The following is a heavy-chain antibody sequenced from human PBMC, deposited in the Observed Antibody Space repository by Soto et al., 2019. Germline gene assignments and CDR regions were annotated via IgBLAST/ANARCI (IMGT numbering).Heavy chain of an antibody. CDR2: IYSGGST. V-gene: IGHV3-53*01. CDR3: ARDRIAAADYYYYGMDV. D-gene: IGHD6-13*01. Sequence: GGSLRLSCAASGFTVSSNYMSWVRQAPGKGLEWVSVIYSGGSTYYADSVKGRFTISRDNSKNTLYLQMNSLRAEDTAVYYCARDRIAAADYYYYGMDVWGQGTTVTVSS. CDR1: GFTVSSNY. J-gene: IGHJ6*02.